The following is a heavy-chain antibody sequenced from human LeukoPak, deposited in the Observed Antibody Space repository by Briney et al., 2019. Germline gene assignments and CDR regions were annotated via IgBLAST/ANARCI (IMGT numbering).Heavy chain of an antibody. D-gene: IGHD6-13*01. J-gene: IGHJ3*02. CDR1: GGTFSSYA. V-gene: IGHV1-69*13. CDR2: IIPIFGTA. Sequence: ASVKVSCKASGGTFSSYAISWVRQAPGQGLEWMGGIIPIFGTANYAQKFQGRVTITADESTSTAYMELSSLRSEDTAVYYCARPMKSIAAAGGGHDEFGIWGQGTMVTVSS. CDR3: ARPMKSIAAAGGGHDEFGI.